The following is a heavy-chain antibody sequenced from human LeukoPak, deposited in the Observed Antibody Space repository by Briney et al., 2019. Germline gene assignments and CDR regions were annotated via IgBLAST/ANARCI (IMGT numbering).Heavy chain of an antibody. V-gene: IGHV3-23*01. CDR2: ISGSGDRT. Sequence: GGSLRLSCAASGFTFSSYAMSWVRQAPWKGLEWVSSISGSGDRTFYADSVKGRFTISRDNSKNTLYLQMNSLRAEDTAVYYCAKPGYYYYMDVWGKGTTVTVSS. CDR3: AKPGYYYYMDV. J-gene: IGHJ6*03. CDR1: GFTFSSYA.